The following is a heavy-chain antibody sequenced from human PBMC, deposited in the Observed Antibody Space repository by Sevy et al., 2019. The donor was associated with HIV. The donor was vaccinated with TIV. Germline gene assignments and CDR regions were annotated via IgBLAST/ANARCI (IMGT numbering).Heavy chain of an antibody. D-gene: IGHD3-3*01. CDR2: IYYSGST. J-gene: IGHJ6*03. Sequence: SETLSLTCTVSGGSISSSSYYWGWIRQPPGKGLEWIGSIYYSGSTYYNPSLKSRVTISVDTSKNQFSRKLSSVTAADTAVYYCARPTYYDFWSGYYRYYYYMDGWGKGTTVTVSS. CDR1: GGSISSSSYY. V-gene: IGHV4-39*01. CDR3: ARPTYYDFWSGYYRYYYYMDG.